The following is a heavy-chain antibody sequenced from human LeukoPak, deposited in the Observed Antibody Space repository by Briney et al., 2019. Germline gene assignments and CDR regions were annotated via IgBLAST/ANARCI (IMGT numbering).Heavy chain of an antibody. J-gene: IGHJ4*02. Sequence: SVKVSCKASGGTFSSYAISWVRQAPGQGLEWMGRIIPILGIANYAQKFQGRVTITADKSTSTAYMEPSSLRSEDTAVYYCAWKAIAAADTHDYWGQGTLVTVSS. D-gene: IGHD6-13*01. CDR3: AWKAIAAADTHDY. V-gene: IGHV1-69*04. CDR1: GGTFSSYA. CDR2: IIPILGIA.